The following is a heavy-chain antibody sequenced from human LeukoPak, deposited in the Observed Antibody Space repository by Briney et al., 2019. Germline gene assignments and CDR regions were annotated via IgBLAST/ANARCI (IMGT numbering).Heavy chain of an antibody. V-gene: IGHV1-8*01. Sequence: ASVNVSCKASGYTFTSYDINWVRQATGQGLEWMGWMNPNSGNTGYAQKFQGRVTMTRNTSISTAYMELSSLRSEDTAVYYCARGKRGRLEQLVTLRYFDYWGQGTLVTVSS. CDR3: ARGKRGRLEQLVTLRYFDY. D-gene: IGHD6-6*01. CDR1: GYTFTSYD. J-gene: IGHJ4*02. CDR2: MNPNSGNT.